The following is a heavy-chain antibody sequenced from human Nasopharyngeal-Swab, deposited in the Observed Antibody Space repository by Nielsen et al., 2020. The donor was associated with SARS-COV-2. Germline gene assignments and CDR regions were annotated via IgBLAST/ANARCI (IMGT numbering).Heavy chain of an antibody. CDR1: GFTFSSYA. V-gene: IGHV3-23*01. CDR3: ANRMPTVGATRYYCFDS. Sequence: GESLKIPCAASGFTFSSYAMSWVRQAPGKGLEWVSTISGSGGSTYYADSVKGRFTISRDNSKNTLYLQMSSLRAEDTAVYYCANRMPTVGATRYYCFDSWGQGTLVTVSS. J-gene: IGHJ4*02. CDR2: ISGSGGST. D-gene: IGHD1-26*01.